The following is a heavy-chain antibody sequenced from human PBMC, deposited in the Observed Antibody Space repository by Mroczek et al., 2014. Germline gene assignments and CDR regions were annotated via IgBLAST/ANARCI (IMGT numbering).Heavy chain of an antibody. CDR2: INHSGST. J-gene: IGHJ4*02. CDR3: ARAKVTTKYRSFDY. V-gene: IGHV4-34*01. Sequence: QVQLQHGAAGXLKPSETLSLTCAVYGGSFSGYYWSWIRQPPGKGLEWIGEINHSGSTNYNPSLKSRVTISVDTSKNQFSLKLSSVTAADTAVYYCARAKVTTKYRSFDYWGQGTLVTVSS. D-gene: IGHD4-17*01. CDR1: GGSFSGYY.